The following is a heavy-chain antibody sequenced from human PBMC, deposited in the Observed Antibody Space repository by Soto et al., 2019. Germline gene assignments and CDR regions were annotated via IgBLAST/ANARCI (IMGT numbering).Heavy chain of an antibody. Sequence: PSVKVSCKAARGTFSTHAIIWVRQAPGHGLEWMGGIIPISGTTYYTQKFQGRVTITADEPTSTAFMELSSLKSEDTAVFYCARGYCSGGNCYSGMDVWGQGTMVTVSS. J-gene: IGHJ6*02. V-gene: IGHV1-69*13. D-gene: IGHD2-15*01. CDR3: ARGYCSGGNCYSGMDV. CDR2: IIPISGTT. CDR1: RGTFSTHA.